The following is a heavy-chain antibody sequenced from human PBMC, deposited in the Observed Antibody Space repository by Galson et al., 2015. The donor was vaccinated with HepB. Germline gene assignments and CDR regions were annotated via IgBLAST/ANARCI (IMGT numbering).Heavy chain of an antibody. CDR1: GGTFSNYA. J-gene: IGHJ3*02. CDR2: MIPILATP. Sequence: SVKVSCKASGGTFSNYAISWVRQAPGQGLDWMGGMIPILATPNYAQKFQGRVAITADESTSTVYMELSSLRSEDTAMYYCARDLNWNSAADGFDIWGQGTLLTVSS. CDR3: ARDLNWNSAADGFDI. V-gene: IGHV1-69*13. D-gene: IGHD1-7*01.